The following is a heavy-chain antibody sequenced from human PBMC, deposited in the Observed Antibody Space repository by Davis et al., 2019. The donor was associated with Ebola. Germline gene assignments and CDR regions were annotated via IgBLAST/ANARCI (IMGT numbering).Heavy chain of an antibody. CDR1: GYSFTSYW. Sequence: GESLKISCKGSGYSFTSYWIGWVRQLPGKGLEWMGIIYPGDSDPRYSPSFQGRVTISADKSISTAYLQWSSLKASDTAMYYCARHSHYSGYDLAYYYYYGMDVWGQGTTVTVSS. CDR2: IYPGDSDP. V-gene: IGHV5-51*01. CDR3: ARHSHYSGYDLAYYYYYGMDV. J-gene: IGHJ6*02. D-gene: IGHD5-12*01.